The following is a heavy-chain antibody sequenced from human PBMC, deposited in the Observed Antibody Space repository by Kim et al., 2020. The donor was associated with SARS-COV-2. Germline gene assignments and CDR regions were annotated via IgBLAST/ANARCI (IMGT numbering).Heavy chain of an antibody. CDR3: NDYGAN. J-gene: IGHJ4*02. V-gene: IGHV3-66*01. CDR2: YSGGST. Sequence: YSGGSTHYADSVKGRFTISRDNSKNTLYLQMNSLRAEDTAVYYCNDYGANWGQGTLVTVSS. D-gene: IGHD4-17*01.